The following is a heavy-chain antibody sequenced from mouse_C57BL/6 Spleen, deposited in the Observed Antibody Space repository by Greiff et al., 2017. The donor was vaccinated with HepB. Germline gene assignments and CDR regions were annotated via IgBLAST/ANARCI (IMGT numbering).Heavy chain of an antibody. CDR2: IYPRSGNT. CDR3: ARGIYYGSSYVYYAMDY. D-gene: IGHD1-1*01. V-gene: IGHV1-81*01. Sequence: VKLVESGAELARPGASVKLSCKASGYTFTSYGISWVKQRTGQGLEWIGEIYPRSGNTYYNEKFKGKATLTADKSSSTAYMELRSLTSEDSAVYFCARGIYYGSSYVYYAMDYWGQGTSVTVSS. CDR1: GYTFTSYG. J-gene: IGHJ4*01.